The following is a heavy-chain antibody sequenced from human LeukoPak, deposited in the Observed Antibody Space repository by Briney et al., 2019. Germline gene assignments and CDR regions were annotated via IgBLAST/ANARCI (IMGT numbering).Heavy chain of an antibody. V-gene: IGHV3-23*01. J-gene: IGHJ6*03. CDR3: ARSGGYPPNYYYYMDV. Sequence: GGSLRLSCAASGFTFSSYAMSWVRQAPGKGLEWVSAISGSGGSTYYADPVKGRFTISRDNSKNTLYLQMNSLRAEDTAVYYCARSGGYPPNYYYYMDVWGKGTTVTVSS. D-gene: IGHD3-16*02. CDR1: GFTFSSYA. CDR2: ISGSGGST.